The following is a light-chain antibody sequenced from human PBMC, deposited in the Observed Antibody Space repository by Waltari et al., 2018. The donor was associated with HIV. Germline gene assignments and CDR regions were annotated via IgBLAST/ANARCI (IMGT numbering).Light chain of an antibody. J-gene: IGLJ2*01. Sequence: QSALTQPPSASGSPGQSVTISCTGTSRDVGGYNYVSWYKQHPGEAPKVVIFEVYTRPSGFPDRLSGSKSGNPASLTVSGLQAEDEATYYCASYAGRNNLVFGGGTKLTVL. CDR1: SRDVGGYNY. CDR3: ASYAGRNNLV. CDR2: EVY. V-gene: IGLV2-8*01.